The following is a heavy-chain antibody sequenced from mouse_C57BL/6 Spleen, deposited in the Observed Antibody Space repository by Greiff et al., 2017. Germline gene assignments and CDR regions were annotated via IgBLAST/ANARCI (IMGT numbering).Heavy chain of an antibody. Sequence: QVQLKQPGAELVMPGASVKLSCKASGYTFTSYWMHWVKQRPGQGLEWIGEIDPSDSYTNYNQKFKGKSTLTVDKSSSTAYMQLSSLTSEDSAVYYCARNELRGYFDVWGTGTTVTVSS. CDR3: ARNELRGYFDV. CDR2: IDPSDSYT. D-gene: IGHD1-1*01. J-gene: IGHJ1*03. CDR1: GYTFTSYW. V-gene: IGHV1-69*01.